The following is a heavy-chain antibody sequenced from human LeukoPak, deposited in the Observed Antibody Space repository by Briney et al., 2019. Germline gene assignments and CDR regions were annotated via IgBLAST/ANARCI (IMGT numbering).Heavy chain of an antibody. J-gene: IGHJ3*02. Sequence: PSETLSLTCTVSGGSISSYYWSWIRQPPGKGLEWIGYIYYSGSTNYNPSLKSRVTISVDTSKNQFSLKLSSVTAADTAVYYCARGVRGILNDAFDIWGQGTMVTVSS. D-gene: IGHD3-10*01. CDR3: ARGVRGILNDAFDI. V-gene: IGHV4-59*01. CDR2: IYYSGST. CDR1: GGSISSYY.